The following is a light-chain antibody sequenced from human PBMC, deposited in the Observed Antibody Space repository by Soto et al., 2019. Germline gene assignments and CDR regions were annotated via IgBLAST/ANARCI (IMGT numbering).Light chain of an antibody. CDR1: QSISSRN. V-gene: IGKV3-20*01. CDR2: GTS. Sequence: EIVLTQSPGTLSLSPRERATLSCRASQSISSRNLAWYQQKPGQAPRLLIYGTSSRATGIPDRFSGSGSVTDFTLTINRLEPEDFAVYYCRQYSDFPYTFGQGTKLEVK. CDR3: RQYSDFPYT. J-gene: IGKJ2*01.